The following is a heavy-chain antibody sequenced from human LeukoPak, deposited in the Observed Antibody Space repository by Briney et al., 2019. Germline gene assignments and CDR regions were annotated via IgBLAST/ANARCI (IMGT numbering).Heavy chain of an antibody. CDR1: GYTFTGYY. Sequence: GASVKVSCKASGYTFTGYYMHWVRQAPGQGLEWMGWINPNTCVTNYAQNFQGKVTLTRHTSITTAYMELTRLRSHDTAMYYCARARTTVTTAYYGMDVWGQGTTLTVSS. CDR2: INPNTCVT. J-gene: IGHJ6*02. CDR3: ARARTTVTTAYYGMDV. V-gene: IGHV1-2*02. D-gene: IGHD4-17*01.